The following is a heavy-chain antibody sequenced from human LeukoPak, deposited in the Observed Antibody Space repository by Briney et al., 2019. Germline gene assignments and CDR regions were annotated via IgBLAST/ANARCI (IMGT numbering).Heavy chain of an antibody. J-gene: IGHJ4*02. D-gene: IGHD3-10*01. CDR1: GYSISSGYY. CDR3: ASLRITMVRGVIPDY. Sequence: PSETLSLTCAVSGYSISSGYYWGWIRQPPGKGLEWIGSIYHSGRTYYNPSLKSRVTISVDTSKNQFSLKLSSVTAADTAVYYCASLRITMVRGVIPDYWGQGTLVTVSS. V-gene: IGHV4-38-2*01. CDR2: IYHSGRT.